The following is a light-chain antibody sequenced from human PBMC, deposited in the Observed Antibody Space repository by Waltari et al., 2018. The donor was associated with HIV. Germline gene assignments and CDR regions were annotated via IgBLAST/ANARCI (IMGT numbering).Light chain of an antibody. V-gene: IGLV2-14*01. CDR1: SSDVGAYNY. CDR3: SSYTISTTFV. Sequence: QSALTQPASVSASPGQSITVSCTGTSSDVGAYNYVSWFQQHPGKAPKLILYEVTNRPSGVSNRFSGSKSGNTASLTISGVQADDEADYYCSSYTISTTFVFGTGTEVTVL. J-gene: IGLJ1*01. CDR2: EVT.